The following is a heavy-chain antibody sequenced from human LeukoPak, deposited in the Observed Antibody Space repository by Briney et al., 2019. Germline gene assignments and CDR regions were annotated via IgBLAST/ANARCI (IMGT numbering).Heavy chain of an antibody. CDR3: ARDLRGPFDY. V-gene: IGHV4-59*01. D-gene: IGHD3-16*01. CDR2: IYYSGST. J-gene: IGHJ4*02. CDR1: GGSISSYY. Sequence: SETLSLTCTVSGGSISSYYWSWIRQPPGKGLEWIGYIYYSGSTNYNPSLKSRVTISVDTSKNQFSLKLSSVTAADTAVYYCARDLRGPFDYWGQGTQVTVSS.